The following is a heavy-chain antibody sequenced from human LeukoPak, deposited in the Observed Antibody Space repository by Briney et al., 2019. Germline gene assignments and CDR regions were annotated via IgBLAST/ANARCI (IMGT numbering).Heavy chain of an antibody. V-gene: IGHV4-30-4*01. Sequence: SQTLSLTCTVSGGSISSGDYYWSWIRQPPGKGLEWIGYIYYSGSPYYNPSLKSRVTISVDTSKNQFSLKPSSVTAADTAVYYCARYIVVVVAATPNAFDIWGQGTMVTVSS. CDR3: ARYIVVVVAATPNAFDI. J-gene: IGHJ3*02. CDR1: GGSISSGDYY. CDR2: IYYSGSP. D-gene: IGHD2-15*01.